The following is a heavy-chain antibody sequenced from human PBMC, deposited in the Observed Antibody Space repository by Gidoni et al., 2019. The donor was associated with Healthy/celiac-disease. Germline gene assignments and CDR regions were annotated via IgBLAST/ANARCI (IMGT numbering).Heavy chain of an antibody. CDR3: AKDLLGGRDGYNIPYYYYGMDV. CDR1: GFTFSNYG. Sequence: QVQLVESGGGVVQTGRSLRLSCPASGFTFSNYGMPWVRQAPGKGLGWVAVISYDGSNKYYADSGKGRFTISRDNSKNTLYLQMNSLRAEDTAVYYCAKDLLGGRDGYNIPYYYYGMDVWGQGTTVTVSS. D-gene: IGHD5-12*01. CDR2: ISYDGSNK. J-gene: IGHJ6*02. V-gene: IGHV3-30*18.